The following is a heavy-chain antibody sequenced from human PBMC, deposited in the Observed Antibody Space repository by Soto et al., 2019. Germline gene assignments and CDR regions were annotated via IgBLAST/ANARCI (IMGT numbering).Heavy chain of an antibody. D-gene: IGHD2-8*02. Sequence: QVQLGQSGAEVKKPGSSVKVSCKASGYTFTSSHIHWVRQAPGQGLEWMGIINPSGGFTTYAQQFWGRVTMTRDTSTSTVYMELSSLTSEDTAMYYCARGLSTRGYYIWSQGTLVTVSS. CDR3: ARGLSTRGYYI. J-gene: IGHJ3*02. CDR2: INPSGGFT. V-gene: IGHV1-46*01. CDR1: GYTFTSSH.